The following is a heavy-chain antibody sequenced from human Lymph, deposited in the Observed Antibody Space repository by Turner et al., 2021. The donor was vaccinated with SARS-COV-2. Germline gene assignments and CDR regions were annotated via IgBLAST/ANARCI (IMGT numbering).Heavy chain of an antibody. J-gene: IGHJ6*02. CDR2: ISYDGSNK. CDR1: AFTFSSYG. D-gene: IGHD3-3*01. Sequence: QVQLVESGGGVVQPGRSLRLSCAASAFTFSSYGMHWVRQARGKGLEWVAVISYDGSNKYYADSVKGRFTISRDNSKNTRDLQMNSLRAEDTAVYYCAKVRAIFGVVIGGMDVWGQGTTVTVSS. V-gene: IGHV3-30*18. CDR3: AKVRAIFGVVIGGMDV.